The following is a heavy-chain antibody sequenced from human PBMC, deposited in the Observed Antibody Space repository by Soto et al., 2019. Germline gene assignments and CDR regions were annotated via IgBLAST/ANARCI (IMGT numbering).Heavy chain of an antibody. V-gene: IGHV1-18*04. Sequence: QLVQSGAEIKEPGASVKVSCKISGYIFVDYGIDWVRQAPGQDLQWMGWIGAYHTHTIYTPQFQGRVTITSDTSARTVYMELRSLRSDYTATYYCVVHGNTLSLTLWGPGSRITVSS. D-gene: IGHD1-1*01. J-gene: IGHJ4*02. CDR2: IGAYHTHT. CDR1: GYIFVDYG. CDR3: VVHGNTLSLTL.